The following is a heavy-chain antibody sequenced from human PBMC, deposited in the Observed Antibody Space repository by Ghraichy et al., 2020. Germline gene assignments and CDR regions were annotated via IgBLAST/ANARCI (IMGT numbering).Heavy chain of an antibody. CDR2: INHSGST. CDR3: ARGSRESLLDY. D-gene: IGHD1-26*01. J-gene: IGHJ4*02. CDR1: GRSFSGSY. V-gene: IGHV4-34*01. Sequence: SQTLSLTCAVYGRSFSGSYWTWLLQPPRKGLEWIGEINHSGSTHHNPSLKNRLTISVDTSKNQFSLKLGSVTAADTAVFYCARGSRESLLDYWGQGTLVTVST.